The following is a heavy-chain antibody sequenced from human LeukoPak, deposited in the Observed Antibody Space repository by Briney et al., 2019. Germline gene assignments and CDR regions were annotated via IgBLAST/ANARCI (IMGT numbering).Heavy chain of an antibody. Sequence: SGTLSLTCAASVGSISSGNWWTWVRQSPGKGLEGIGEIYHNGTLNYNPSLKSRVTISADSFKNHFSLKLTSVTAADTAVYYCATAPILRGEGGEHYKYGMDVWGQGTTVIVSS. CDR2: IYHNGTL. CDR3: ATAPILRGEGGEHYKYGMDV. CDR1: VGSISSGNW. J-gene: IGHJ6*02. V-gene: IGHV4-4*02. D-gene: IGHD2-2*02.